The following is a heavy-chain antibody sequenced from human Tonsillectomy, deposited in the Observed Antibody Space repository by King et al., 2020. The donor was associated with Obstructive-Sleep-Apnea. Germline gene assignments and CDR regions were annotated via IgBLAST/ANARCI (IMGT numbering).Heavy chain of an antibody. CDR3: AKDFPRGAAAGAGY. CDR2: IRDDGTNY. CDR1: GFTFIGFG. V-gene: IGHV3-30*02. J-gene: IGHJ4*02. D-gene: IGHD6-13*01. Sequence: VQLVESGGGVVQPGGSLGLFCAASGFTFIGFGRHWVRQAPGKGRAWGTFIRDDGTNYIFVDSVKGRFTVSRDDSKNKLYLQMNSLREDDTAVYYCAKDFPRGAAAGAGYWGQGTLVTVFS.